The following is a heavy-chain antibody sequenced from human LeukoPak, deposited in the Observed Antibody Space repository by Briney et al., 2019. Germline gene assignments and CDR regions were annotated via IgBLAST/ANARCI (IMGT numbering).Heavy chain of an antibody. J-gene: IGHJ3*02. D-gene: IGHD6-13*01. CDR3: ARSIAAAGTPIDI. CDR1: GYTFGDYY. Sequence: ASVTVSCKASGYTFGDYYMHWVRLAPGQGLEWMGWISAYNGNTNYAQKLQGRVTMTTDTSTSTAYMELRSLRSDDTAVYYCARSIAAAGTPIDIWGQGTMVTVSS. CDR2: ISAYNGNT. V-gene: IGHV1-18*04.